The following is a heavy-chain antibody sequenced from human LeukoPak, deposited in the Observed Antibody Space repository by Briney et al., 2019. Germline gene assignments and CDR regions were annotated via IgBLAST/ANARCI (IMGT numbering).Heavy chain of an antibody. Sequence: GGSLRLSCAASGFTFSRYWMSWVRQAPGKGLEWVANINQDGREKYDVDSVKGRFTISRDNAKNSLYLQMNSLRADDTAVYYCATSGWGLRTLFDYWGQGTGVTVS. CDR3: ATSGWGLRTLFDY. J-gene: IGHJ4*02. V-gene: IGHV3-7*05. CDR2: INQDGREK. CDR1: GFTFSRYW. D-gene: IGHD1-26*01.